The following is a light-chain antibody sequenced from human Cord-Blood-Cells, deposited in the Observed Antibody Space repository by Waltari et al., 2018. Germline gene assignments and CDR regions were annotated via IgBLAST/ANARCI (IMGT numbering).Light chain of an antibody. CDR3: QQYNSYST. J-gene: IGKJ1*01. V-gene: IGKV1-5*01. CDR1: QSISSW. CDR2: DAS. Sequence: DIQMTQSLSTLPASVGERSPITCRASQSISSWLAWYQQKPGKAPKLLIYDASSLESGVPSRFSGSGSGTEFTLTISSLQPDDFATYYCQQYNSYSTFGQGTKVEIK.